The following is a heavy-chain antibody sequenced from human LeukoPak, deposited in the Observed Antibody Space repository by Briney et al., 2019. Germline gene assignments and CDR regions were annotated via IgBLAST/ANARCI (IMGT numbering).Heavy chain of an antibody. Sequence: PGRSLRLSCAASGFTFSDYSMNWVRQAPGKGLEWISYVGISSGNTKYADSVKGRFTISGDSAKNSLFLQRNNLRVEDTAVYYCARHHRYAFHPWGQGTLVTVSS. CDR3: ARHHRYAFHP. CDR1: GFTFSDYS. D-gene: IGHD5-12*01. J-gene: IGHJ5*02. V-gene: IGHV3-48*04. CDR2: VGISSGNT.